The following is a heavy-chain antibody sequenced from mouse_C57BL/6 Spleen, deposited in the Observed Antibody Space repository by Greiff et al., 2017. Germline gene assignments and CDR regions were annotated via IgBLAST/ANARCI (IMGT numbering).Heavy chain of an antibody. V-gene: IGHV14-1*01. D-gene: IGHD1-1*01. J-gene: IGHJ4*01. CDR3: TGDGSSYYAMDY. CDR1: GFNIKDYY. Sequence: VLLKESGAELVRPGASVKLSCTASGFNIKDYYMHWVKQRPEQGLEWIGRIDPEDGDTEYAPKFQGKATMTEDTSSNTAYLHLSSLTSEDTAVYYCTGDGSSYYAMDYWGQGTSVTVSS. CDR2: IDPEDGDT.